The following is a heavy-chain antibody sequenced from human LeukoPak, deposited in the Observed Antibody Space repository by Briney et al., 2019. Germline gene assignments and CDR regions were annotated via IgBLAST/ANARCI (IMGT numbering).Heavy chain of an antibody. CDR1: GGTFSSYA. CDR2: IIPIFGTA. CDR3: ASYYYDSSGYPAYYFDY. V-gene: IGHV1-69*05. J-gene: IGHJ4*02. Sequence: SVKVSCKASGGTFSSYAISLVRQAPGQGLEWMGRIIPIFGTANYAQKFQGRVTITTDESTSTAYMELSSLRSEDTAVYYCASYYYDSSGYPAYYFDYWCQGTLVTVSS. D-gene: IGHD3-22*01.